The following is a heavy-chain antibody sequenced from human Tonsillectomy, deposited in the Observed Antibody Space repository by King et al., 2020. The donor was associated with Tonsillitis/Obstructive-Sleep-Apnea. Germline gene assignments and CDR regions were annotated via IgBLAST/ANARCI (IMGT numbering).Heavy chain of an antibody. J-gene: IGHJ6*03. V-gene: IGHV3-53*01. D-gene: IGHD3-3*01. Sequence: VQLVESGGGLIQPGGSLRLSCAASGFTVSSNYMSWVRQAPGKGLEWVSVIYSGGSTYYADSVKGRFTISRDNSKNTLDLQMNSLRAEDRAVYYCARATYYDFWSGYVNYMDVWGKGTMVTVSS. CDR3: ARATYYDFWSGYVNYMDV. CDR1: GFTVSSNY. CDR2: IYSGGST.